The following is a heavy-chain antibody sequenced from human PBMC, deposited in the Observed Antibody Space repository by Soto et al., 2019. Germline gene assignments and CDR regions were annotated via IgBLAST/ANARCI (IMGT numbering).Heavy chain of an antibody. CDR1: GYTLTELS. D-gene: IGHD6-19*01. J-gene: IGHJ3*02. Sequence: ASVKVSCKVSGYTLTELSMHWVRQAPGKGLEWMGGFDPEDGETIYAQKFQGRVTMTEDTSTDTAYMELSSLRSEDTAVYYCATHEYSSGWYEKSAFDIWGQGTMVTVSS. V-gene: IGHV1-24*01. CDR3: ATHEYSSGWYEKSAFDI. CDR2: FDPEDGET.